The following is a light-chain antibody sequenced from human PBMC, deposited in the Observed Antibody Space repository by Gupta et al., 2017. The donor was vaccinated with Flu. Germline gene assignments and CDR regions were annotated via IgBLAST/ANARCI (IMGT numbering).Light chain of an antibody. CDR1: QSVLYSSNNENY. CDR3: QQYHSIQCG. V-gene: IGKV4-1*01. Sequence: SLGESVTIYCKSSQSVLYSSNNENYLAWYLQKPGQPPKVLINWASNREPGVPARFSGSGSGTDFALTISGLQAEDVGIYFCQQYHSIQCGFGQGTRMEIK. J-gene: IGKJ2*04. CDR2: WAS.